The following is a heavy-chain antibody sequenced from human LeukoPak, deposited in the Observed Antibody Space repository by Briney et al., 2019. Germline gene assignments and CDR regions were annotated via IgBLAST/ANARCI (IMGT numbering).Heavy chain of an antibody. D-gene: IGHD4-23*01. CDR3: ARHTNDYGGYGDY. CDR1: GYRFTSYW. J-gene: IGHJ4*02. V-gene: IGHV5-51*01. CDR2: IYPGDSDT. Sequence: GESLKISCKGSGYRFTSYWIGWVRRMPGKGLEWMGIIYPGDSDTRYSPSFQGQVTISADKSISAAYLQWSSLKASDTAMYYCARHTNDYGGYGDYWRQGTLVTVSS.